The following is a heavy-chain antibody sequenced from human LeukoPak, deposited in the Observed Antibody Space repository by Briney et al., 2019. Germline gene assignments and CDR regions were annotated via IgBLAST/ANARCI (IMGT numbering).Heavy chain of an antibody. Sequence: GGSLRLSCAASGFTFSRYEMNWVRQGPGKGLEWLSYISSRGTSIYYAESVKGRFSVSRDKATNSLFLQMNSLRAEDTAVYYCARGGEYWFFDLWGGGTLVTVSS. D-gene: IGHD3-16*01. CDR2: ISSRGTSI. V-gene: IGHV3-48*03. CDR3: ARGGEYWFFDL. CDR1: GFTFSRYE. J-gene: IGHJ2*01.